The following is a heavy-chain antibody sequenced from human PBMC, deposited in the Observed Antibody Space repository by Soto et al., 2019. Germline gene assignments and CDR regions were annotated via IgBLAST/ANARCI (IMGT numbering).Heavy chain of an antibody. Sequence: PSQTLSLTCAISGDSVSSNSSAWDWIRQSPSRGLEWLGRTYYRSKWYINYAESVKSRITIRPDTSKNQFSLQLDSVPPEDTAVYYCAREGPGFGYWGQGILVTVSX. CDR1: GDSVSSNSSA. CDR2: TYYRSKWYI. CDR3: AREGPGFGY. D-gene: IGHD3-10*01. V-gene: IGHV6-1*01. J-gene: IGHJ4*02.